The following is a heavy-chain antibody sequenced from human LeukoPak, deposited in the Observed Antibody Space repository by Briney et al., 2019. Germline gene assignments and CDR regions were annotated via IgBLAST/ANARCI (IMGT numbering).Heavy chain of an antibody. CDR1: GFTFEHYG. CDR3: AKASDYGGNEFDC. V-gene: IGHV3-9*01. J-gene: IGHJ5*01. Sequence: GGSLRLSCAASGFTFEHYGMHWVRQVPGKGLEWVSYITWNSGYKGYADSVKGRFAISRDNAENSLHLQMNSLTGEDTAFYYCAKASDYGGNEFDCWGQGTLVTVSS. CDR2: ITWNSGYK. D-gene: IGHD4-23*01.